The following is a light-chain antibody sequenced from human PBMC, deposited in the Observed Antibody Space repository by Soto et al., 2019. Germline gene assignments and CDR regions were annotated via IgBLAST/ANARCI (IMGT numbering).Light chain of an antibody. CDR2: EGT. Sequence: QSVLTRPASVSGSPGQSITISCTGTSSDVGTYNLVSWYQQHPGKAPKLMVYEGTKRPSGVSNRFSGSKSGNTASLTISGLQAEDEADYSCSSYTSSNTFYVFGTGTKV. CDR1: SSDVGTYNL. V-gene: IGLV2-14*02. J-gene: IGLJ1*01. CDR3: SSYTSSNTFYV.